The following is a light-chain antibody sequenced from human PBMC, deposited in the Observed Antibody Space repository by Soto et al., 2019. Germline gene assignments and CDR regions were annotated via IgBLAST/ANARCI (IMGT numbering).Light chain of an antibody. Sequence: IVMTHSPAALALSPVGKATLSCRASQSVSNNLAWFQQKPGQAPRLLIYDASNRATGIPARFSGSGSGTEFSLTISSLQSEDFAVYSCQQYGDWPGAFGGVTMVDI. J-gene: IGKJ4*01. V-gene: IGKV3D-15*01. CDR3: QQYGDWPGA. CDR2: DAS. CDR1: QSVSNN.